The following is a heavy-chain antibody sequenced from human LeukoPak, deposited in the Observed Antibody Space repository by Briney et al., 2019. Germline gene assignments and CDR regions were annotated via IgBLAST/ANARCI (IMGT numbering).Heavy chain of an antibody. CDR3: AIRKEIVVVMSWVDL. V-gene: IGHV4-39*01. J-gene: IGHJ6*04. CDR2: IYYSGST. Sequence: PSETLSLTCTASGGSISSSSYYWGWIRQPPGKGLEWIGSIYYSGSTYYNPSLKSRVTISVDTSKNQFSLKLSSVTAADTAVYYCAIRKEIVVVMSWVDLWGKGNTVTVSS. D-gene: IGHD3-22*01. CDR1: GGSISSSSYY.